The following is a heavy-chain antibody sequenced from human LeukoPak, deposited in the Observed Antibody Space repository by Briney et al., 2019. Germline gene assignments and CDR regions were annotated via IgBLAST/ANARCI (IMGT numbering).Heavy chain of an antibody. CDR3: AREDITMVRGVTNDY. Sequence: PGGSLRLSCAASGFTFSSYAMHWVRQAPGKGLEWVAVISYDGSNKYYADSVKGRFTISRDNSKNTLYLQMNSLRVEDTAVYYCAREDITMVRGVTNDYWGQGTLVTVSS. V-gene: IGHV3-30*04. CDR1: GFTFSSYA. D-gene: IGHD3-10*01. CDR2: ISYDGSNK. J-gene: IGHJ4*02.